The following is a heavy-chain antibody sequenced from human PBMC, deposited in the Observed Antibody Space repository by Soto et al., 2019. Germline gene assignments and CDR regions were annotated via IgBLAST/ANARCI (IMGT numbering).Heavy chain of an antibody. V-gene: IGHV1-46*01. Sequence: ASVKVSCKASGYTFTIYYIHWLRQAPGQGLEWMGIINPSGGSTSYARKFQGRVTMSRDTSTSTVYMELSSLRSEDTAVYYCAMNYYDSSGYPSYYYGMDVWGQGTTVTVSS. CDR2: INPSGGST. CDR3: AMNYYDSSGYPSYYYGMDV. CDR1: GYTFTIYY. D-gene: IGHD3-22*01. J-gene: IGHJ6*02.